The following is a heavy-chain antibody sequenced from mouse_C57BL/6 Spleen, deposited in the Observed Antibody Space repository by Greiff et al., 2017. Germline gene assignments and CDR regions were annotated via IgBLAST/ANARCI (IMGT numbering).Heavy chain of an antibody. Sequence: QVHVKQSGAELVKPGASVKISCKASGYTFTDYYINWVKQRPGQGLEWIGKIGPGSGSTYYNEKFKGKATLTADKSSSTAYMQLSSLTSEDSAVYFCAREGANWDGETWFAYWGQGTLVTVSA. CDR3: AREGANWDGETWFAY. J-gene: IGHJ3*01. CDR2: IGPGSGST. CDR1: GYTFTDYY. D-gene: IGHD4-1*01. V-gene: IGHV1-77*01.